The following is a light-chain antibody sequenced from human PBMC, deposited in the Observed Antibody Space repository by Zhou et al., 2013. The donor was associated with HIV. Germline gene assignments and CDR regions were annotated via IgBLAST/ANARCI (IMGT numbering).Light chain of an antibody. CDR1: QSVNNF. Sequence: EIVLTQSPATLSLSPGERAALSCRASQSVNNFLAWYQHKPGQAPRLLIYDASNRAPGVPARFRGSGSGTDFNLTISRLEPEDFATYYCQQRTNWPPLTFGGGTKV. V-gene: IGKV3-11*01. CDR2: DAS. J-gene: IGKJ4*01. CDR3: QQRTNWPPLT.